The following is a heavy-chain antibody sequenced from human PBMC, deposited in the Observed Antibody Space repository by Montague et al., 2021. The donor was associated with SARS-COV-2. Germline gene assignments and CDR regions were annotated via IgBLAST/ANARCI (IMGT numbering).Heavy chain of an antibody. V-gene: IGHV6-1*01. CDR1: GDSVSSNTAA. CDR3: ARGISATNK. CDR2: TYYRSKWYN. J-gene: IGHJ4*02. D-gene: IGHD6-13*01. Sequence: CAISGDSVSSNTAAWNWIRQSPSRGLEWLGRTYYRSKWYNDYAVSVKSRISINADTSKSQFSLQLNSVTPEDTAVCYCARGISATNKWGQGTLVTVSS.